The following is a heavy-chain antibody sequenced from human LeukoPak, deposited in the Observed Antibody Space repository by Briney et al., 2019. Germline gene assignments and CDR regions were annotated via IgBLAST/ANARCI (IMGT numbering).Heavy chain of an antibody. J-gene: IGHJ4*02. D-gene: IGHD3-10*01. Sequence: PSETLSLTCTVSGGSISSGGYYWSWIRQHPGKGLEWIGYIYYSGSTYYNPSLKSRVTISVDTSKNQFSLKLSSVTAADTAVYYCARGGYYGSGSYSTDQYYFDYWGQGTLVTVSS. CDR1: GGSISSGGYY. V-gene: IGHV4-31*03. CDR2: IYYSGST. CDR3: ARGGYYGSGSYSTDQYYFDY.